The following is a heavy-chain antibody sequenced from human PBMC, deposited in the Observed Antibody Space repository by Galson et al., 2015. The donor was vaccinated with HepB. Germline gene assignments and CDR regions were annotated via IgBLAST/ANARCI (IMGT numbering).Heavy chain of an antibody. V-gene: IGHV3-74*01. J-gene: IGHJ3*02. CDR1: GFTFSSYW. D-gene: IGHD3-10*01. CDR2: INSDGSGT. Sequence: SLRLSCAASGFTFSSYWMHWVRQAPGKGLVWVSRINSDGSGTRYADSVKGRFTISRDNAKNTLYLQMDSLRAEDTAVYYCVRVGFPPGAVDIWGQGTMVTVSS. CDR3: VRVGFPPGAVDI.